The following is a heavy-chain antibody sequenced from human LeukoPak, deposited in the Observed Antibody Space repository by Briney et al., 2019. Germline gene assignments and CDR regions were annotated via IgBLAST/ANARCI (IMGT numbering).Heavy chain of an antibody. CDR3: ARAGSGYYGSGSPSTFDY. D-gene: IGHD3-10*01. V-gene: IGHV4-4*02. J-gene: IGHJ4*02. CDR1: GGSLSTSHW. CDR2: ISHSGST. Sequence: PSGTLSLTCTVSGGSLSTSHWWSWVRQPPGKGLEWIGEISHSGSTNYNPSLKSRVTISVDTSKNQFSLKLSSVTAADTAVYYCARAGSGYYGSGSPSTFDYWGQGTLVTVSS.